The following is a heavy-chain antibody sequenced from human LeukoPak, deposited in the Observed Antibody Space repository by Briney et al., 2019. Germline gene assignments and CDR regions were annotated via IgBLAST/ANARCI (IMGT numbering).Heavy chain of an antibody. D-gene: IGHD1-26*01. CDR1: GGSFSGYY. V-gene: IGHV4-34*01. Sequence: SETLSLTCAVYGGSFSGYYWGWIRQPPGKGLEWIGSIYYSGSTYYNPSLKSRVTISVDTSKNQFSLKLSSVTAADTAVYYCARVLRGPLGAFDIWGQGTMVTVSS. J-gene: IGHJ3*02. CDR3: ARVLRGPLGAFDI. CDR2: IYYSGST.